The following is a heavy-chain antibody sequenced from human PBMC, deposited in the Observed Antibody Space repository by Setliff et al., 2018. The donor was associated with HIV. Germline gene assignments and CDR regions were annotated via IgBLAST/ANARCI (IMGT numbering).Heavy chain of an antibody. D-gene: IGHD5-12*01. CDR3: ARMYSGYDWSPAGARTRYFDY. CDR2: IYHSGST. Sequence: PSETLSLTCAVSGYSISSGYYWGWIRQPPGKGLEWIGSIYHSGSTYYNPSLTSRFTISVDTSKNQFSLTLSSVTAADTAVYYCARMYSGYDWSPAGARTRYFDYWGQGTLVTVSS. J-gene: IGHJ4*02. CDR1: GYSISSGYY. V-gene: IGHV4-38-2*01.